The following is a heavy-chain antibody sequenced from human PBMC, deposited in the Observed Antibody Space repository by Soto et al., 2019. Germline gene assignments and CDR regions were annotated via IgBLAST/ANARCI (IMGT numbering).Heavy chain of an antibody. J-gene: IGHJ5*02. CDR1: GYTFTSYD. V-gene: IGHV1-8*01. CDR2: MNPNSGNT. D-gene: IGHD3-10*01. CDR3: ARLRGARVGFNSFDL. Sequence: GASVKVSCKASGYTFTSYDINWVRQATGQGLEWMGWMNPNSGNTGYAQKFQGRVTMTRNTSISTAYMELSSLRSEDTAVYYCARLRGARVGFNSFDLWGQGTLVTVSS.